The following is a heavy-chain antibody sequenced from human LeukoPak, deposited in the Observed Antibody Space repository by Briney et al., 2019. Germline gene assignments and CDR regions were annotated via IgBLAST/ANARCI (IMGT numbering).Heavy chain of an antibody. J-gene: IGHJ4*02. CDR2: ILYDGTNK. CDR1: GFTFSSYG. V-gene: IGHV3-30*18. CDR3: AKGPWSYYDSSGYYLEDY. Sequence: GPSLRPSCAASGFTFSSYGMHWVRQAPGKWLEWVAVILYDGTNKYYADSVKGRFTISRDNSKNTLYLQMNSLRAEDTAVYYCAKGPWSYYDSSGYYLEDYWGQGTLVTVSS. D-gene: IGHD3-22*01.